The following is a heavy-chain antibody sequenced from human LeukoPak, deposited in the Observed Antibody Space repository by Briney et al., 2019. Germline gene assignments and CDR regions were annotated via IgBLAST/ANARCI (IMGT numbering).Heavy chain of an antibody. CDR1: GFTFSNAW. CDR3: TTGNSGSYYAFDI. J-gene: IGHJ3*02. Sequence: AGGPLTLFCAASGFTFSNAWMSWLRQAPGRGLEGVGRIKSRTDDGTPDYAAPVKGRFTISRDDSKNTLYLQMNSLKTEDTAVYYCTTGNSGSYYAFDIWGQGTMVTVSS. CDR2: IKSRTDDGTP. V-gene: IGHV3-15*01. D-gene: IGHD1-26*01.